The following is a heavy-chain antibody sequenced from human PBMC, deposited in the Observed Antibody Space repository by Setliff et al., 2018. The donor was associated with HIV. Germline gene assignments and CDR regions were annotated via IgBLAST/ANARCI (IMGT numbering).Heavy chain of an antibody. V-gene: IGHV1-69*13. Sequence: SVKVSCKTSRRTFSEDAINWVRQAPGEGLEWVGGIIHILGTADYAEKFQGRVTITADEPRSTVYLEVSNLRSEDTAVYYCAKAVRGYGSTYYNYYFMDVWGKGTTVTVSS. J-gene: IGHJ6*03. CDR2: IIHILGTA. CDR3: AKAVRGYGSTYYNYYFMDV. D-gene: IGHD3-10*01. CDR1: RRTFSEDA.